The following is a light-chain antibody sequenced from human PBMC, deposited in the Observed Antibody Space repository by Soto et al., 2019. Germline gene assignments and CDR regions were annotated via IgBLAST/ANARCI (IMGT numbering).Light chain of an antibody. V-gene: IGKV3D-11*02. J-gene: IGKJ4*01. CDR3: HQRSNWPLT. CDR1: QSVTKY. CDR2: DVS. Sequence: EVVLTQSPASLSLSPGERATLSCRASQSVTKYLAWYQQKPGQALRLLIYDVSKRATGIPARFSGSGPETDFTLTISSLEPGDFAVYYCHQRSNWPLTFGGGTKLEIK.